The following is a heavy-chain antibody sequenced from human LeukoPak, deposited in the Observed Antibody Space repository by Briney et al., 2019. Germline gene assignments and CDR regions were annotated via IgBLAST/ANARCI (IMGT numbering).Heavy chain of an antibody. CDR1: GYTFTCYY. Sequence: ASVKVSCKASGYTFTCYYMHWVRQAPGQGLEWMGWINPNSGGTNYAQKFQGRVTMTRDTSISTAYMELSRLRSDDTAVYYCARAQLLLPSYYYYYYMDVWGKGTTVTISS. V-gene: IGHV1-2*02. J-gene: IGHJ6*03. D-gene: IGHD2-15*01. CDR2: INPNSGGT. CDR3: ARAQLLLPSYYYYYYMDV.